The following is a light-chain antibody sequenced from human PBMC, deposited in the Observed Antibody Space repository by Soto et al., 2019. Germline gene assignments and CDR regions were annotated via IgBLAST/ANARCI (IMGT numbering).Light chain of an antibody. CDR2: NVY. J-gene: IGLJ2*01. V-gene: IGLV2-14*03. CDR1: SSDVGGYNF. Sequence: QSALTQPASVSGSPGQSITISCTGTSSDVGGYNFVSWYQQHPGKAPKLMLYNVYDRPSGISHRFSGSRSGNTASLTISGLQAEDKAHYYCNSYTSSSTLVFGGGTQLTVL. CDR3: NSYTSSSTLV.